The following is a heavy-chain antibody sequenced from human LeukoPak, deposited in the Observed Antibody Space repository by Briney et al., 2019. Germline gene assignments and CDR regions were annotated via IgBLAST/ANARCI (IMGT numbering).Heavy chain of an antibody. CDR3: ARIGPDGYTLDY. D-gene: IGHD5-24*01. J-gene: IGHJ4*02. CDR2: IYYSGST. CDR1: GGSISSYY. Sequence: PSETLSLTCNVSGGSISSYYWSWIRQPPGKGLEWIGYIYYSGSTNYNPSLKSRVTISVDTSKKQFSLKLNSVTAADTAVYYCARIGPDGYTLDYWGQGALVTVSS. V-gene: IGHV4-59*01.